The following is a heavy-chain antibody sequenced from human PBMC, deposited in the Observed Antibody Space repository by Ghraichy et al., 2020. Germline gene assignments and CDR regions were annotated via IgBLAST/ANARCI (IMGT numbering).Heavy chain of an antibody. D-gene: IGHD2-15*01. CDR3: AKTSKNGPTPEY. V-gene: IGHV3-64D*06. J-gene: IGHJ4*02. CDR1: GFTFSTSG. CDR2: ISTNGGST. Sequence: GGSLRLSCSASGFTFSTSGMHWVRQAPGKGLEYVSAISTNGGSTYYADSVKGRFIISRDNSRNTLYLQMSRLRSEDTANYYCAKTSKNGPTPEYWGPGTPFPVPP.